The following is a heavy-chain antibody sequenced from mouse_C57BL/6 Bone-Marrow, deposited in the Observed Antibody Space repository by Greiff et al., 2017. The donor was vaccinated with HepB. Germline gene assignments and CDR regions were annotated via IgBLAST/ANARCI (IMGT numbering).Heavy chain of an antibody. J-gene: IGHJ2*01. Sequence: EVKLVESEGGLVQPGSSMKLSCTASGFTFSDYYMAWVRQVPEKGLEWVANINYDGSSTYYLDSLKSRFIISRDNAKNILYLQMSSLKSEDTATYYCARCLYYGSSYYFDDWGQGTTLTVSS. V-gene: IGHV5-16*01. D-gene: IGHD1-1*01. CDR3: ARCLYYGSSYYFDD. CDR1: GFTFSDYY. CDR2: INYDGSST.